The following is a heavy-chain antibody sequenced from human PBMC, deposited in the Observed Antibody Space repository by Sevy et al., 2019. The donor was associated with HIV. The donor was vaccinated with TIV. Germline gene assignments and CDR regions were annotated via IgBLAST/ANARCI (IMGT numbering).Heavy chain of an antibody. D-gene: IGHD4-17*01. CDR1: GFTFSSYG. V-gene: IGHV3-33*01. Sequence: GGCLSLSCAASGFTFSSYGMHWVRQAPGKGLEWVALIWFDGSNTYYADSVKGRFTISRDIAKNTLHLQMNSLRAEDTAVYYCARDLEFYDYGDYGPAFMPDYWGQGTLVTVSS. CDR3: ARDLEFYDYGDYGPAFMPDY. J-gene: IGHJ4*02. CDR2: IWFDGSNT.